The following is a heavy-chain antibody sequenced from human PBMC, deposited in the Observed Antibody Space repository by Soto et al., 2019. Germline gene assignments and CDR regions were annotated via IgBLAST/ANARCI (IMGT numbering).Heavy chain of an antibody. CDR3: AKEGGSYHDYWSGYFDY. D-gene: IGHD3-3*01. CDR1: GLTFDFYA. Sequence: GGSLRLSCVASGLTFDFYAMSWVRQAPGKGLEWVSGISGSGDKTFYADSVKGRFTISRDNSKSLVYLQLSGLTAEDTAVYYCAKEGGSYHDYWSGYFDYWGQGTPVTVSS. J-gene: IGHJ4*02. CDR2: ISGSGDKT. V-gene: IGHV3-23*01.